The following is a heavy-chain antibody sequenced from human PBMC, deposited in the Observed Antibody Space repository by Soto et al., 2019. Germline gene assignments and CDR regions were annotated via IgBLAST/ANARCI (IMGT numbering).Heavy chain of an antibody. J-gene: IGHJ5*02. V-gene: IGHV3-74*01. D-gene: IGHD4-17*01. CDR1: GVTFSGYW. CDR2: INSDGSRT. Sequence: GGSLRLSCAASGVTFSGYWMHWVRQAPGKGLVWVSRINSDGSRTTYADSVKGRFTISRDNAKNTVYLQMNFLTVEDTAVYYCARSCCGEQNWFDPWGQGTLVTVSS. CDR3: ARSCCGEQNWFDP.